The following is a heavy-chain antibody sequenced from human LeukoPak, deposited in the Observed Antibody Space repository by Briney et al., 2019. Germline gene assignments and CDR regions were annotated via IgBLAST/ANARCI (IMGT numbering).Heavy chain of an antibody. Sequence: SETLSLTCTVSGGSVSSGDYYWSWIRQPPGKGLEWFGYIYYSGSTYYNPSLKSRVTISVDTSKNQFSLELSSVTAADTAVYYCARAVTAVVNLDLWGRGTLVTVSS. CDR2: IYYSGST. CDR3: ARAVTAVVNLDL. D-gene: IGHD1-14*01. V-gene: IGHV4-30-4*01. CDR1: GGSVSSGDYY. J-gene: IGHJ2*01.